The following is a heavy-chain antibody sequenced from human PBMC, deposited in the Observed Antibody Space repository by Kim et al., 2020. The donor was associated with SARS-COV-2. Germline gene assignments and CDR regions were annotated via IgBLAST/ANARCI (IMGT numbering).Heavy chain of an antibody. J-gene: IGHJ4*02. CDR2: FDPEDGET. D-gene: IGHD4-4*01. CDR3: ATVTTTVTTLEKDHSFDY. CDR1: GYTLTELS. V-gene: IGHV1-24*01. Sequence: ASVKVSCKVSGYTLTELSMHWVRQAPGKGLEWMGGFDPEDGETIYAQKFQGRVTMTEDTSTDTAYMELSSLRSEDTAVYYCATVTTTVTTLEKDHSFDYWGQGTLVTVSS.